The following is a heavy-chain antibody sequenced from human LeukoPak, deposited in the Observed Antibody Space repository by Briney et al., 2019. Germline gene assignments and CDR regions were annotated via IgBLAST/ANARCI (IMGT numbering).Heavy chain of an antibody. CDR1: GFTFGDYA. CDR3: TREGTSGYFHYFDY. V-gene: IGHV3-49*04. D-gene: IGHD3-22*01. Sequence: QSGGSLRLSCTASGFTFGDYAMSWVRQAPGKGLEWVGLIRSKAYGGTTEYAASVKGRFTISRDDSKSIGYLQMNSLKTEDTAVYYCTREGTSGYFHYFDYWGRGTLVTVSS. J-gene: IGHJ4*02. CDR2: IRSKAYGGTT.